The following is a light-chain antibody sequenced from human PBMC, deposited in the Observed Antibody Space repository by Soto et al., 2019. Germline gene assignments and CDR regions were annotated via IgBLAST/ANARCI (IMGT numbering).Light chain of an antibody. Sequence: DIQMTQSPSFVSASVGDTVTITCRASQAVSTWLAWYQQKPGDAPKLLIYAASTLQSGVPSRFSGSGSGTDFTLTIRNLQPEDFATYYCQQSNSFPRTFVGGTKVDIK. CDR2: AAS. CDR1: QAVSTW. CDR3: QQSNSFPRT. J-gene: IGKJ4*01. V-gene: IGKV1-12*01.